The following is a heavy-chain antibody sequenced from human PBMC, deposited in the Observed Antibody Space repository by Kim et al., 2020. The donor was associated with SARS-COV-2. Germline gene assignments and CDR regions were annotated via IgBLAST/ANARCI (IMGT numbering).Heavy chain of an antibody. CDR1: GFTFSSYG. J-gene: IGHJ4*02. D-gene: IGHD3-3*01. Sequence: GGSLRLSCAASGFTFSSYGMHWVRQAPGKGLEWVAVISYDGSNKYYADSVKGRFTISRDNSKNTLYLQMNSLRAEDTAVYYCAKGQRPTNYDFYADFDYWGQGTLVTVSS. CDR2: ISYDGSNK. V-gene: IGHV3-30*18. CDR3: AKGQRPTNYDFYADFDY.